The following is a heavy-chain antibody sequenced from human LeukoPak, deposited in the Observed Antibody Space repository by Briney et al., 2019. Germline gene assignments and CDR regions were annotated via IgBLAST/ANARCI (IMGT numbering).Heavy chain of an antibody. D-gene: IGHD2-8*02. CDR3: AGHHPRNTVDF. CDR1: GGSISSYY. V-gene: IGHV4-59*08. J-gene: IGHJ4*02. CDR2: ISDIGSI. Sequence: NTSETLSLTCTVSGGSISSYYRSWIRQPPGKGLEWIAYISDIGSINYNPSLKSRVTISLDTSKNQFSLKLSSVTAADTAVYYCAGHHPRNTVDFWGQGTLVTVSS.